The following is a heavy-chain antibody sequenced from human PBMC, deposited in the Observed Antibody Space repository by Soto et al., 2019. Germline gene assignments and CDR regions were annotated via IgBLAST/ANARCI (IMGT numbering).Heavy chain of an antibody. Sequence: QVQLVQSGAEVKKPGASVKVSCRASGYTFTSYVISWVRQAPAHGLEWMGWISAYNGNTNFAQKLQGRVTMTTDTSTSTAYTELRSLRSDDTAVYYCARVVATVAGPYGMDVWGQGTTVTVSS. CDR1: GYTFTSYV. CDR2: ISAYNGNT. D-gene: IGHD6-19*01. CDR3: ARVVATVAGPYGMDV. J-gene: IGHJ6*02. V-gene: IGHV1-18*01.